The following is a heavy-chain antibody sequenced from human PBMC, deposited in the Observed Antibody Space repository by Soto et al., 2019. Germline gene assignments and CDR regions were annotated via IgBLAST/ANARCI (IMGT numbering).Heavy chain of an antibody. D-gene: IGHD3-10*01. Sequence: GGSLRLSCAASGFTFSSYAMSWVRQAPGKGLEWVSGISSSGGGTYYADSVKGRFTTSRDNSKNTLYLQMNSLRVEDTAVYYCAKDSYGSGTDYFYGMDVRGQGTTVTVSS. CDR3: AKDSYGSGTDYFYGMDV. CDR1: GFTFSSYA. CDR2: ISSSGGGT. V-gene: IGHV3-23*01. J-gene: IGHJ6*02.